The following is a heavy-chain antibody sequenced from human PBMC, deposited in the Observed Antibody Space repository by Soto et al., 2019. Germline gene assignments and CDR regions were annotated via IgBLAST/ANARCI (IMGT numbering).Heavy chain of an antibody. D-gene: IGHD1-1*01. CDR1: GYTLTELS. J-gene: IGHJ4*02. Sequence: ASVKVSCKVSGYTLTELSMHWVRQAPGKGLEWMGGFDPEDGETIYAQKFQGRVTMTEDTSTDTAYMELSSLRSGDTAVYYCATAKVNWNDVHGLDYWGQGTLVTVSS. V-gene: IGHV1-24*01. CDR2: FDPEDGET. CDR3: ATAKVNWNDVHGLDY.